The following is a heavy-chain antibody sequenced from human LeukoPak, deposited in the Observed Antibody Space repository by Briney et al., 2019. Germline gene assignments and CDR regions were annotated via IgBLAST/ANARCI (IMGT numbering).Heavy chain of an antibody. D-gene: IGHD4-23*01. CDR3: ARATTVVTLDGAFDI. Sequence: ASVKVSCKASGYTFTSYYMHWVRQAPGQGLEWMGGIIPIFGTANYAQKFQGRVTITADESTSTAYMELSSLRSEDTAVYYCARATTVVTLDGAFDIWGQGTMVTVSS. J-gene: IGHJ3*02. V-gene: IGHV1-69*13. CDR2: IIPIFGTA. CDR1: GYTFTSYY.